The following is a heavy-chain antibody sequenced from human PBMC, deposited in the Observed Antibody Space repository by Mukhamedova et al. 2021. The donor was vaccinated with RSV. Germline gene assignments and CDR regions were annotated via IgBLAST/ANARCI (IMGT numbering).Heavy chain of an antibody. D-gene: IGHD6-19*01. J-gene: IGHJ4*02. CDR3: TSTSTTHPRYRSGWYRFDY. V-gene: IGHV3-73*01. Sequence: VRQASGKGLEWVGRIRSKANSYATAYAASVKGRFTISRDDSKNTAYLQMNSLNTEDTAVYYCTSTSTTHPRYRSGWYRFDYWGQ. CDR2: IRSKANSYAT.